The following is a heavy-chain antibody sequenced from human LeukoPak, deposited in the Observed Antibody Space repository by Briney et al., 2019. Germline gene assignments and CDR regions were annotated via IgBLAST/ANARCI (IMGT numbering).Heavy chain of an antibody. CDR1: GFTFSSYG. D-gene: IGHD4-17*01. CDR2: IWYDGSNK. V-gene: IGHV3-33*06. J-gene: IGHJ4*02. Sequence: PGGSLRLSCAASGFTFSSYGMHWVRQAPGKGLEWVAVIWYDGSNKYYGDSVKGRFTISRDNSKKTLYLQMNSLRVEDTAVYYCAKRPSDYGDYVSYFDYWGQGTLVTVSS. CDR3: AKRPSDYGDYVSYFDY.